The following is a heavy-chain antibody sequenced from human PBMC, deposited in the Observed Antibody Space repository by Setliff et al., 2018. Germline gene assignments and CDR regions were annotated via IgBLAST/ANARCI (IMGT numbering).Heavy chain of an antibody. CDR2: ISHSGST. V-gene: IGHV4-34*01. CDR1: GGSFSTYF. Sequence: TSETLSLTCAVYGGSFSTYFWSWIRQPPGKGLEWIGEISHSGSTNYNPSLKSRVTISVDTSKNHFSLKLTSVTAADTAVYYCARDLYCGGHCYQLFDSWGQGTLVTVSS. D-gene: IGHD2-21*02. CDR3: ARDLYCGGHCYQLFDS. J-gene: IGHJ4*02.